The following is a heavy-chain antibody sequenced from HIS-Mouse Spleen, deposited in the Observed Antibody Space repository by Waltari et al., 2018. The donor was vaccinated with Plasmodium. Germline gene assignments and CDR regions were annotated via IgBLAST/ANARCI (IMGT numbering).Heavy chain of an antibody. D-gene: IGHD1-7*01. CDR1: GGSISSSSYS. CDR2: IYYSGST. J-gene: IGHJ4*02. Sequence: QLQLQESGPGLVKPSETLSLTCTVSGGSISSSSYSWGWIRQPPGKGLEWIGSIYYSGSTYYNPSLKSRVTISVDTSKNQLSLKLSSVTAADTAVYYCARDRITGTSYFDYWGQGTLVTVSS. V-gene: IGHV4-39*07. CDR3: ARDRITGTSYFDY.